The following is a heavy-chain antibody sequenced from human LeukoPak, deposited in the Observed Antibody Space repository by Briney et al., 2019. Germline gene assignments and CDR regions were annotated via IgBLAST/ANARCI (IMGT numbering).Heavy chain of an antibody. J-gene: IGHJ3*02. D-gene: IGHD2-2*01. CDR1: GYTFTGYY. CDR3: ARLIVAVPAAHDAFDI. V-gene: IGHV1-2*02. CDR2: INPNSGGT. Sequence: ASVKVSCKASGYTFTGYYMHWVRQAPGQGLEWMGWINPNSGGTNYAQKFQGRVTKTRDTSISTAYMELSRLRSDDTAVYYCARLIVAVPAAHDAFDIWGQGTMVTVSS.